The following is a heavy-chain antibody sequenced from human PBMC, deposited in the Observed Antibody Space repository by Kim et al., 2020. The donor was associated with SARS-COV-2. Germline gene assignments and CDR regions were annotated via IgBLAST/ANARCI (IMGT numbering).Heavy chain of an antibody. CDR2: IYYSGST. CDR1: GGSISSYY. Sequence: SETLSLTCTVSGGSISSYYWSWIRQPPGKGLEWIGYIYYSGSTNYNPSLKSRVTISVDTSKNQFSLKLSSVTAADTAVYYCARSSGISLAGNAFDIWGQGTMVTVSS. D-gene: IGHD6-13*01. V-gene: IGHV4-59*13. J-gene: IGHJ3*02. CDR3: ARSSGISLAGNAFDI.